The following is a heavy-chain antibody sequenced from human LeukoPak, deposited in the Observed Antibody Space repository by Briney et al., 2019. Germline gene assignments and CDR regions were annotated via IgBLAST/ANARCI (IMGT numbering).Heavy chain of an antibody. J-gene: IGHJ3*02. CDR1: GGPISVGGHH. V-gene: IGHV4-31*02. CDR2: IYYSGST. CDR3: ARDMGAAAAGIGAFDM. Sequence: SQTLSLTCTVSGGPISVGGHHWSWIRQHPGKGLEWIGYIYYSGSTYYNPSLRSRVTISVDTSKNQFSLNLSSVTAADEAVYYCARDMGAAAAGIGAFDMWGQGTMVIVSS. D-gene: IGHD6-13*01.